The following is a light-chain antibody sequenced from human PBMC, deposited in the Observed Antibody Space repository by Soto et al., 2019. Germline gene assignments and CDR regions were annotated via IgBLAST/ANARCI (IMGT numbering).Light chain of an antibody. CDR2: GAS. Sequence: DIRLTQSPSSLSASVGDRVTISCRASQSIGTYLMWYHQRPGKPPNLLIYGASNLQNGVPSSFSGRGSETHFTLTISGLQPEDSASYYWQQSCITPRSFGQGTKVEI. V-gene: IGKV1-39*01. CDR3: QQSCITPRS. J-gene: IGKJ1*01. CDR1: QSIGTY.